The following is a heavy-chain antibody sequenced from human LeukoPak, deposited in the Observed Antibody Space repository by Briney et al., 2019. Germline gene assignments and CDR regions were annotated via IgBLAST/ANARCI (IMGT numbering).Heavy chain of an antibody. V-gene: IGHV1-24*01. CDR2: FDPEDGER. D-gene: IGHD2/OR15-2a*01. Sequence: ASVKVSCNVSGYTLTEFSMHWVRQAPGKGLEWMGGFDPEDGERLYAQKFQGRVTMTEDRSTGTAYMELSSLRSEDTAVYYCTPLSWFDPWGQGTLVTVSS. J-gene: IGHJ5*02. CDR1: GYTLTEFS. CDR3: TPLSWFDP.